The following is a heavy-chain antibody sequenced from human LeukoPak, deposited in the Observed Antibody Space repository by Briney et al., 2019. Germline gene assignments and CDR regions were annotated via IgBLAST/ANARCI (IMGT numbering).Heavy chain of an antibody. V-gene: IGHV3-30*03. D-gene: IGHD3-10*01. J-gene: IGHJ4*02. Sequence: GGSLRLSCAASGFTSSSYAMSWVRQAPGKGLEWVAVTSSDLNVKLYADSVKGRFTISRDNSRSTLYLQMNSLRPEDTAIYYCAREGYYGSGSPPSLYFDYWGQGTLVTVSS. CDR2: TSSDLNVK. CDR3: AREGYYGSGSPPSLYFDY. CDR1: GFTSSSYA.